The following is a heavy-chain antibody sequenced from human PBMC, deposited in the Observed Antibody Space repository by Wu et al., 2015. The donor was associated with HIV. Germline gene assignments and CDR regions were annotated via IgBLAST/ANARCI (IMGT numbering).Heavy chain of an antibody. CDR3: ARVAAELGPGWFDP. D-gene: IGHD6-13*01. Sequence: QVQLQESGPGLVKPSETLSLTCTVSGGSIRSSSHYWSWIRQPPGKGLEWIGYIYYSGSTYYNPSLKSRVTISVDTSKNQFSLKLSSVTAADTAVYYCARVAAELGPGWFDPWGQGTLVTVSS. V-gene: IGHV4-30-4*08. CDR1: GGSIRSSSHY. J-gene: IGHJ5*02. CDR2: IYYSGST.